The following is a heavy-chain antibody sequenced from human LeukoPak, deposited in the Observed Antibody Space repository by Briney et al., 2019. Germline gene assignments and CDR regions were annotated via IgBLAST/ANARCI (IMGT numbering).Heavy chain of an antibody. CDR3: ARSTGYSSSWSDRPLHGMDV. D-gene: IGHD6-13*01. CDR1: GGSISSYY. J-gene: IGHJ6*02. V-gene: IGHV4-59*01. CDR2: IYYSGST. Sequence: PSETLSLTCTVSGGSISSYYWSWIRQPPGKGLEWIGYIYYSGSTNYNPSLKSRVTISVDTSRNQFSLKLSSVTAADTAVYYCARSTGYSSSWSDRPLHGMDVWGQGTTVTVSS.